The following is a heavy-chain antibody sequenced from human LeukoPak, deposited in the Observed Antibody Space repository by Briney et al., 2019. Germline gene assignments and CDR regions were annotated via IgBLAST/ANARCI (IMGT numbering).Heavy chain of an antibody. CDR1: GGSISGYY. CDR2: IYYSGST. V-gene: IGHV4-59*01. Sequence: PSETLSLTCTVSGGSISGYYWSWIRQPPGKGLEWIGYIYYSGSTNYNPSLKSRVTISVDTSKNQFSLKLSSVTAADTAVYYCARVDWNWYFDLWGRGTLVTVSS. J-gene: IGHJ2*01. D-gene: IGHD3-9*01. CDR3: ARVDWNWYFDL.